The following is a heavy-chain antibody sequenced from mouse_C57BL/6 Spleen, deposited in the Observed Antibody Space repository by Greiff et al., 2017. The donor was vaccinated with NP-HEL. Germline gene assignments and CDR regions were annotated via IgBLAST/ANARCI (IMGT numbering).Heavy chain of an antibody. CDR2: IHPNSGST. D-gene: IGHD2-4*01. CDR3: ARGDDYEAWFAD. V-gene: IGHV1-64*01. J-gene: IGHJ3*01. Sequence: QVQLQQPGAELVKPGASVKLSCKASGYTFTSYWMHWVKQRPGQGLEWIGMIHPNSGSTNYNEKFKSKATLTVDKSSSTAYMQLSSLTSEDSAVYYCARGDDYEAWFADWGQGTLVTVSA. CDR1: GYTFTSYW.